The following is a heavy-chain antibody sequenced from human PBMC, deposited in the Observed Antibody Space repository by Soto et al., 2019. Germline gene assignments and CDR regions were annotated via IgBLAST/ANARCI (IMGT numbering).Heavy chain of an antibody. V-gene: IGHV1-8*01. CDR2: MNPNSGNT. J-gene: IGHJ3*02. CDR3: ARASQYSSGWYVYDAFDI. D-gene: IGHD6-19*01. CDR1: GYTFTSYD. Sequence: ASVKVSCKASGYTFTSYDINWVRQATGQGLEWMGWMNPNSGNTGYAQKFQGRATMTRNTSISTAYMELSSLRSEDTAVYYCARASQYSSGWYVYDAFDIWGQGTMVTVSS.